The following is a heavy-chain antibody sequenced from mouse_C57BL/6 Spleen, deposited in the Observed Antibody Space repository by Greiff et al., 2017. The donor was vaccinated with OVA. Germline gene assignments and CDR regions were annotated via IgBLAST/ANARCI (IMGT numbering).Heavy chain of an antibody. CDR3: ARTATVVSYYFDY. D-gene: IGHD1-1*01. CDR2: INPSSGYT. Sequence: QVQLQQSGAELAKPGASVKLSCKASGYTFPSYWMHWVKQRPGQGLEWIGYINPSSGYTKYNQKFKDKATLTADKSSSTAYMQLSSLTYEDSAVYYCARTATVVSYYFDYWGQGTTLTVSS. CDR1: GYTFPSYW. V-gene: IGHV1-7*01. J-gene: IGHJ2*01.